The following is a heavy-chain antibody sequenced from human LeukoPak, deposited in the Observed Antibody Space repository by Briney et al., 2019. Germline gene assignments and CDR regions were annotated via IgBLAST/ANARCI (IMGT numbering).Heavy chain of an antibody. CDR1: GGFVSSHQ. J-gene: IGHJ6*03. D-gene: IGHD4-11*01. Sequence: SETLSLTCTVSGGFVSSHQWSWIRQPPGKGLEWIGYIYYSGSTNYNPSLKSRFTISIDTSNNRFSLRLSSVTAADTAVYYCARGVLTTVSYYMDVWGNGTTVTVSS. V-gene: IGHV4-59*02. CDR2: IYYSGST. CDR3: ARGVLTTVSYYMDV.